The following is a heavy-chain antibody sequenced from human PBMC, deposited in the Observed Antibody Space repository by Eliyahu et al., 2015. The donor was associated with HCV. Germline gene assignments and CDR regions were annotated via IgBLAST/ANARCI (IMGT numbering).Heavy chain of an antibody. CDR3: ARHGYDFRGWFDP. CDR2: IYYSGST. Sequence: QLQLQESGPGLVKPSETLSLTCTVSGGSISSSSYYWGWIRQPPGKGLEWIGSIYYSGSTYYNPSLKSRVTISVDTSKNQFSLKLSSVTAADTAVYYCARHGYDFRGWFDPWGQGTLVTVSS. D-gene: IGHD3-3*01. V-gene: IGHV4-39*01. CDR1: GGSISSSSYY. J-gene: IGHJ5*02.